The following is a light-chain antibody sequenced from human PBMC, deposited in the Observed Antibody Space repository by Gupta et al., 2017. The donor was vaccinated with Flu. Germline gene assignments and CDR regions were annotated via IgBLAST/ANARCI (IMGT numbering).Light chain of an antibody. CDR1: SSDVGGYNY. Sequence: QSALTPPASVSGSPGQSITISCTGTSSDVGGYNYVSWYQQHPGKAPKLMIYEVSNRPSGVSNRFSGSKSGNTASLTISGLQAEDEADYYCSSYTSSSTPVFGTGTKVTAL. J-gene: IGLJ1*01. CDR3: SSYTSSSTPV. CDR2: EVS. V-gene: IGLV2-14*01.